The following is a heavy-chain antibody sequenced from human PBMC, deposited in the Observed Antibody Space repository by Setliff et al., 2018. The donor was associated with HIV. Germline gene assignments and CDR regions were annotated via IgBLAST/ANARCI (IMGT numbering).Heavy chain of an antibody. CDR2: FYYSGTS. D-gene: IGHD6-19*01. CDR1: GDSINNSTYY. Sequence: SETLSLTCAVSGDSINNSTYYWGWIRQPPGKGLEWIGGFYYSGTSYYNPSLRSRLTISVDTSKNQFSLKLNSVTAADTAMYYCAKGENEQWLVVGLFDYWGQGTLVTVPQ. J-gene: IGHJ4*02. CDR3: AKGENEQWLVVGLFDY. V-gene: IGHV4-39*07.